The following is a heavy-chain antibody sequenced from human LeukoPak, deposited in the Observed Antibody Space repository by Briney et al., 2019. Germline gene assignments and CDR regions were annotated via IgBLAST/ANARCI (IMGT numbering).Heavy chain of an antibody. CDR3: ARAPVAGYYFDY. CDR1: GGTFSSYA. V-gene: IGHV1-69*05. Sequence: SVKVSCKASGGTFSSYAISWLRQAPGQGLEWMGGIIPIFGTANYAQKFQGRVTITTDESTSTAYMELSSLRSEDTAVYYCARAPVAGYYFDYWGQGTLVTVSS. D-gene: IGHD6-19*01. CDR2: IIPIFGTA. J-gene: IGHJ4*02.